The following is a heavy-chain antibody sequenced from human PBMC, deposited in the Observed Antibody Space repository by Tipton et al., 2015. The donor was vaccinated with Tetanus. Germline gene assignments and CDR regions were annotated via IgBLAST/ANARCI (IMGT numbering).Heavy chain of an antibody. CDR3: AKDSSGWYSSDYYYGMAV. Sequence: SLRLSCAASGFTFSSYAMSWVRQAPGKGLEWVSAISGSGGSTYYADSVKGRFTISRDNSKNTLYLQMNSLRAEDTAVYYCAKDSSGWYSSDYYYGMAVWGQGTTVTVSS. V-gene: IGHV3-23*01. CDR2: ISGSGGST. J-gene: IGHJ6*02. CDR1: GFTFSSYA. D-gene: IGHD6-19*01.